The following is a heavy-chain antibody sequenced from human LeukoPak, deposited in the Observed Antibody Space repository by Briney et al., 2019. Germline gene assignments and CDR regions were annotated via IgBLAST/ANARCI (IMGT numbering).Heavy chain of an antibody. V-gene: IGHV3-48*01. Sequence: GGSLRLSCAASGFPFNTYSMNWVRQAPGKGLEWVSYISTNSGTINYADSVKGRFTLSRDNAKNSLDLQLNSLRVEDTAIYYCARVLSRRGVCDSWGQGTLVTVSS. J-gene: IGHJ4*02. CDR3: ARVLSRRGVCDS. CDR2: ISTNSGTI. CDR1: GFPFNTYS. D-gene: IGHD3-10*01.